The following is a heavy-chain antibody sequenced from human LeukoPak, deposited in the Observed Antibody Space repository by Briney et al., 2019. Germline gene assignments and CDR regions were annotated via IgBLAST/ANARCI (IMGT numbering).Heavy chain of an antibody. D-gene: IGHD2/OR15-2a*01. J-gene: IGHJ4*02. V-gene: IGHV3-64D*06. CDR1: GFTFNNFA. CDR3: VKSGPTVLSPFDY. CDR2: ITSNGEST. Sequence: GGSLRLSCSASGFTFNNFAMYWVRQAPGKGLEYVSVITSNGESTYSADSVKGRFTISRDNATNTLYLQMSSLRAEDTAVYYCVKSGPTVLSPFDYWGQGTLVIVSS.